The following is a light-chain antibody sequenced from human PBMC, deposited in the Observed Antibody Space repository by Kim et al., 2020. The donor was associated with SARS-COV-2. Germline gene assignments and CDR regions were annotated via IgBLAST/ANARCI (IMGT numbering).Light chain of an antibody. CDR2: GTS. CDR3: QQYGSSSIT. J-gene: IGKJ5*01. V-gene: IGKV3-20*01. Sequence: IALTQSPGTLSLSPGERATLSCRASQSVTAGYLAWYRQKPGQPPRLLISGTSNRASGIPDRFSGSGSGTDFTLTISRLEPEDFAVYYCQQYGSSSITFGQGTRLEIK. CDR1: QSVTAGY.